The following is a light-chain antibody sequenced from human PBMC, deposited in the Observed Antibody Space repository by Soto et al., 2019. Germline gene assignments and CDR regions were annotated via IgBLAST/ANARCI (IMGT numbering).Light chain of an antibody. CDR1: QSVDSTY. CDR2: AAS. V-gene: IGKV3D-20*02. CDR3: QQRSIWPRNT. Sequence: EIVLTQSPGTLSLSPGERATLSCRASQSVDSTYLAWYQQKPGQAPRLLIYAASSRAAGIPDRFSGSGSGTDFTLTISSLEPEDVAVYYCQQRSIWPRNTFGLGTKLEIK. J-gene: IGKJ2*01.